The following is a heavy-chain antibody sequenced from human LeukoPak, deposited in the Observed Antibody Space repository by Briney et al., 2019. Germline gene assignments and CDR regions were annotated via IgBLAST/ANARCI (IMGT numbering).Heavy chain of an antibody. V-gene: IGHV3-23*01. Sequence: HPGGTLRLSCAASGFTFSSYGMSWVRQAPGKGLEWVSAISGSGGSTYYADSVKGRFTISRDNSKNTLYLQMNSLRAEDTAVYYCAKDQRSGDFWSGYFDAGGTEVDWGQGTLVTVSS. CDR3: AKDQRSGDFWSGYFDAGGTEVD. CDR2: ISGSGGST. CDR1: GFTFSSYG. J-gene: IGHJ4*02. D-gene: IGHD3-3*01.